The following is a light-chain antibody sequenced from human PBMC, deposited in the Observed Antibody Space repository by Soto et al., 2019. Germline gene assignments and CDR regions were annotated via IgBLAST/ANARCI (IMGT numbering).Light chain of an antibody. J-gene: IGKJ1*01. CDR2: GAS. V-gene: IGKV3D-20*02. CDR3: QQRTTWPPWT. Sequence: DIVLTQSPGTLSSSPEERATLSCRASQSVSRKYLAWYQQKPGQAPRVLIYGASIRATGIPERFSGGGSGTDISLTISRLEPADFAVYYCQQRTTWPPWTFGQGTKVEIK. CDR1: QSVSRKY.